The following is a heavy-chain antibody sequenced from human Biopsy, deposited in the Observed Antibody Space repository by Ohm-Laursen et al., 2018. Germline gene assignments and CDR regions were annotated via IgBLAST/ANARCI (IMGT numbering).Heavy chain of an antibody. CDR1: GASVKTFGYF. V-gene: IGHV4-31*03. CDR3: VREPKTGTAEAWYFDL. J-gene: IGHJ2*01. D-gene: IGHD3-9*01. Sequence: TLSLTCSVSGASVKTFGYFWASIRQRPGKGLEWIGYISYNERTHYNPSLTSRLAISFDTSNNRISLQLRSVSVADTAVYYCVREPKTGTAEAWYFDLWGRGSPVTVSS. CDR2: ISYNERT.